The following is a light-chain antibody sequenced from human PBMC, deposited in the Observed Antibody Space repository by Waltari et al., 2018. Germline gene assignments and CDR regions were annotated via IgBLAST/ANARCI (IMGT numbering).Light chain of an antibody. Sequence: DIQMTQSPSTLSASVGDRVTITCRASQSISSWLAWYQQKPGKAPKLLIYKASSLESGVPSRFSGSGSGTEFTLTISSLQTDDFATYFCHNYDSFPWTFGQGTKVEIK. CDR2: KAS. CDR3: HNYDSFPWT. CDR1: QSISSW. J-gene: IGKJ1*01. V-gene: IGKV1-5*03.